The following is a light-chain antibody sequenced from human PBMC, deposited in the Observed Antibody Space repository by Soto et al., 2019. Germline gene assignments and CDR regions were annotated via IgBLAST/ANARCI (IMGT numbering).Light chain of an antibody. Sequence: DIQMTQSPSSLSASVGDRVTVTCRASQNVSTSLAWYQHKPGEAPKLLMFDVSNLESGVPSRFSGSGSGTEFTLSISSLHSDDFATYYCQQYDYSRTFGQGTKVDIK. CDR1: QNVSTS. CDR2: DVS. CDR3: QQYDYSRT. V-gene: IGKV1-5*01. J-gene: IGKJ1*01.